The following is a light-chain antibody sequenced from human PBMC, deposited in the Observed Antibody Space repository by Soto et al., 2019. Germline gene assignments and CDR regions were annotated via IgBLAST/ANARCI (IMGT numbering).Light chain of an antibody. V-gene: IGLV1-44*01. Sequence: QSVLTQPPSASGTPGQRVVISCSGSSSNIGTHTVDWYHQLPGTAPKLLIYSDSQRASGVADRVSGCKSGTSASLAISGVQSEGEADYYCAACDDRLQGLYVFGTGTKVTV. CDR3: AACDDRLQGLYV. J-gene: IGLJ1*01. CDR2: SDS. CDR1: SSNIGTHT.